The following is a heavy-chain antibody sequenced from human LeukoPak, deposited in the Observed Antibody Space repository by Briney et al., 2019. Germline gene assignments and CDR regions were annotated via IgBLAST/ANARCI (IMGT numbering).Heavy chain of an antibody. CDR3: AAGDPLNDY. V-gene: IGHV1-2*02. D-gene: IGHD4-17*01. J-gene: IGHJ4*02. Sequence: ASVKVSCKASGYTFTSYGISWVRQAPGQGLEWMGWINPNSGGTNYAQKFQGRVTMTRDTSISTAYMELSRLRSDDTAVYYCAAGDPLNDYWGQGTLVTVSS. CDR1: GYTFTSYG. CDR2: INPNSGGT.